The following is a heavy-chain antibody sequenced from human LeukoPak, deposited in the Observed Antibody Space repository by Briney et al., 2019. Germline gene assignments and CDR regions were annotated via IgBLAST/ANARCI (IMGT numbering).Heavy chain of an antibody. CDR1: GFTFSNYA. Sequence: PGGSLRLSCAASGFTFSNYAMSWVRQAPGKGLEWVSGLSGSGHSTYYADSVKGRFTISRDNSKNTLYLQMNSLRAEDTAVYYCAKDYYGSGSYYPEYYFDYWGQGTLVTVSS. CDR2: LSGSGHST. V-gene: IGHV3-23*01. D-gene: IGHD3-10*01. CDR3: AKDYYGSGSYYPEYYFDY. J-gene: IGHJ4*02.